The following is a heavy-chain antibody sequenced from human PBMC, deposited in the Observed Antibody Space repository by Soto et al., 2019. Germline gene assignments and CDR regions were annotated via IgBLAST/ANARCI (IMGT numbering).Heavy chain of an antibody. CDR1: GGSISSYY. CDR2: IYYSGST. Sequence: SETLSLTCTVSGGSISSYYWSWTRQPPGKGLEWIGYIYYSGSTNYNPSLKSRVTISVDTSKNQFSLKLSSVTAADTAVYYCARAVYCSGGSCYARDANHNWFDPWGQGTLVTVSS. V-gene: IGHV4-59*01. D-gene: IGHD2-15*01. CDR3: ARAVYCSGGSCYARDANHNWFDP. J-gene: IGHJ5*02.